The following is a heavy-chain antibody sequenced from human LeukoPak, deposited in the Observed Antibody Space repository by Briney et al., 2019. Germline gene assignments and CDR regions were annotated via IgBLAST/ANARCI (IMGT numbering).Heavy chain of an antibody. V-gene: IGHV3-66*01. J-gene: IGHJ4*02. CDR3: ARGGEYYDTSFFDS. D-gene: IGHD3-22*01. CDR1: GLSVSTNY. Sequence: GGSLRLSCSGSGLSVSTNYMIWVRQTPGKGLEWVEVIYSGRTPYYADSVKGRFFISRDDSRNALDLQMIRLRAEDTDVYYCARGGEYYDTSFFDSWGQGGLVTVSS. CDR2: IYSGRTP.